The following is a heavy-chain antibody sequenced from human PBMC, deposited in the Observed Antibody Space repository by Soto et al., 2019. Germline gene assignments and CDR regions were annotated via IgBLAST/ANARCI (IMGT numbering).Heavy chain of an antibody. Sequence: VQLVQSGAEVKKPGGSLRLSCAASGFTFNTYAMSWVRQAPGKGLEWVSAIGSDGTAIQYADSVKGRFTISKDNSKDTLYLQMNSLRAEDTAVYYCAKPGLTVAGTRYFDRWGQGTLVTVSS. J-gene: IGHJ4*02. CDR1: GFTFNTYA. D-gene: IGHD6-19*01. CDR2: IGSDGTAI. CDR3: AKPGLTVAGTRYFDR. V-gene: IGHV3-23*04.